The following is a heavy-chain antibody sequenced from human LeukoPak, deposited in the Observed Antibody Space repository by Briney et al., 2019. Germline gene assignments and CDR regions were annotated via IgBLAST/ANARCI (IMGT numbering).Heavy chain of an antibody. V-gene: IGHV1-2*06. CDR2: IDPNTGDT. CDR3: ARLGLHGSGTYYFFDY. CDR1: GQSLTGYF. J-gene: IGHJ4*02. D-gene: IGHD3-10*01. Sequence: SVKVSCKASGQSLTGYFIHWVRQAPGQGLEWVGRIDPNTGDTIYAQNFQGRVTVTSATSISTAYMELSRLTSDDTAVYFCARLGLHGSGTYYFFDYWGQGTLVTVSS.